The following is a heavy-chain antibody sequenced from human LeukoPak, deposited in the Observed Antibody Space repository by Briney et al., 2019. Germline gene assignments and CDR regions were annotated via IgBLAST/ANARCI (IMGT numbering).Heavy chain of an antibody. CDR1: GGTFSSYT. D-gene: IGHD6-13*01. CDR3: ASTIAAAGTTLRFDP. Sequence: GASVKVSCKASGGTFSSYTISWVRQAPGQGLEWMGRIIPILGIANYAQKFQGRVTITTDESTSTAYMELSSLRSEDTAVYYCASTIAAAGTTLRFDPWGQGTLVTVSS. CDR2: IIPILGIA. J-gene: IGHJ5*02. V-gene: IGHV1-69*02.